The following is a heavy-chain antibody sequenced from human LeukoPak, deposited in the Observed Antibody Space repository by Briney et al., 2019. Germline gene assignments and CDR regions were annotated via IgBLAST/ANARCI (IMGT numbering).Heavy chain of an antibody. V-gene: IGHV4-39*07. CDR3: ARVDDYGVHFDY. CDR1: GGSISSSSYY. J-gene: IGHJ4*02. D-gene: IGHD4-17*01. Sequence: PSETLSLTCTVSGGSISSSSYYWGWIRQPPGKGLEWIGSIYYSGSTYYNPSLKSRVTISVDTSKNQFSLKLSSVTAADTAVYYCARVDDYGVHFDYWGQGTLVTVSS. CDR2: IYYSGST.